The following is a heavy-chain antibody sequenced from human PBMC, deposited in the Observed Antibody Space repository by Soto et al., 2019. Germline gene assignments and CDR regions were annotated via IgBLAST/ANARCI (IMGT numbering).Heavy chain of an antibody. V-gene: IGHV4-31*03. CDR2: IYYSGST. CDR3: ARGGTPSGTTIGHYYYYYGMDV. D-gene: IGHD1-7*01. J-gene: IGHJ6*02. CDR1: GGSISSGGYY. Sequence: SETLSLTCSVSGGSISSGGYYWSWIRQHPGKGLEWIGYIYYSGSTYYNPSLKSRVTISVDTSKNQFSLKLSSVTAADTAVYYCARGGTPSGTTIGHYYYYYGMDVWGQGTTVTVSS.